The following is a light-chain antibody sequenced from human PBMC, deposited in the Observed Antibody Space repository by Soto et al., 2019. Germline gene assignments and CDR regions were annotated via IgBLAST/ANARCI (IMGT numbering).Light chain of an antibody. J-gene: IGLJ3*02. V-gene: IGLV2-14*01. CDR1: NSDVGGYDR. CDR2: EVY. Sequence: QSVLTQPASVSGSPGQSITISCTGTNSDVGGYDRVSWYQHHPGKAPKLLIFEVYNRPSGISDRLSGSKSGDTASLTISGLQAEDEADYYCISYIPSTTTHWVFGGGTKVTVL. CDR3: ISYIPSTTTHWV.